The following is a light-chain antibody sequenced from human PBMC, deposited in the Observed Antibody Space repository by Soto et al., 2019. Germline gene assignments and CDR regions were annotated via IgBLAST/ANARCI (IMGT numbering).Light chain of an antibody. Sequence: EIVMTQSPSTLSVSPGEGDTVSCRASQSVRSNLAWYQQKPGQAPRLLIYGASTRATGIPARFSGSGSGTEFTLTISSLQSEDFAVYYCQQYDKWPPSNTFGQGTKLEIK. J-gene: IGKJ2*01. CDR1: QSVRSN. CDR2: GAS. V-gene: IGKV3-15*01. CDR3: QQYDKWPPSNT.